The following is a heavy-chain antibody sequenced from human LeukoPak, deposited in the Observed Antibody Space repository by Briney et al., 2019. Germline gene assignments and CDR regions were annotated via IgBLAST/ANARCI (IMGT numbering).Heavy chain of an antibody. CDR3: ARARSCSGGSCYSDY. J-gene: IGHJ4*02. V-gene: IGHV7-4-1*01. Sequence: GASVKVSCKASKCSFTSYAINWVRQAPGQGLEWIGWINTNTGNPTYAQGFTGRFVFSLDTSVSTAYLQISSLKAEDTAVYYCARARSCSGGSCYSDYWGQGTLVSVSS. CDR1: KCSFTSYA. CDR2: INTNTGNP. D-gene: IGHD2-15*01.